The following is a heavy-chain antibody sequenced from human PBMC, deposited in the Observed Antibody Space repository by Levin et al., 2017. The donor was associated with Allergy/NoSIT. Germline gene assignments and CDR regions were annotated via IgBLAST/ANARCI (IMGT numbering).Heavy chain of an antibody. CDR3: ARSTGYSPLGAPYYLDQ. D-gene: IGHD5-18*01. Sequence: PGGSLRLSCRASGFTLNNYPMHWVRQAPGKGLEFVSGISINGANTYYANSVKGRFTISRDNSKNMLYLQMGSLTVEDMAVYFCARSTGYSPLGAPYYLDQWGQGTLVTVSS. J-gene: IGHJ4*02. CDR2: ISINGANT. V-gene: IGHV3-64*01. CDR1: GFTLNNYP.